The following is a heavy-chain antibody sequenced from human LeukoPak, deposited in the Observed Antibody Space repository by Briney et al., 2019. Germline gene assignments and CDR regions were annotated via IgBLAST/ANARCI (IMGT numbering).Heavy chain of an antibody. CDR2: ISSSSSYI. J-gene: IGHJ4*02. CDR3: ARDGSAYDSSGYSRTTY. D-gene: IGHD3-22*01. CDR1: GFTFSSYS. Sequence: PGGSLRLSCAASGFTFSSYSMNWVRQAPGKGLEWVSSISSSSSYIYYADSVKGRFTISRDNAKNSLYLQMNSLRAEDTAVYYCARDGSAYDSSGYSRTTYWGQGTLVTVSS. V-gene: IGHV3-21*01.